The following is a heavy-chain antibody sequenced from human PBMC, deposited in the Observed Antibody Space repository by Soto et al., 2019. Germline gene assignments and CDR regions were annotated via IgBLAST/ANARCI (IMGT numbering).Heavy chain of an antibody. J-gene: IGHJ3*01. CDR1: GFQFSSYE. Sequence: EVQLAESGGGLVQPGGSLRLSCAASGFQFSSYEMNWVRQAPGKGLEWVAHISLSGATIFYTDSVKGRFTISRDNTNNSLALQMNSLRADDTAIYYCARGAFWYTTSTTDDAFDVWGQGTVVTVSS. CDR3: ARGAFWYTTSTTDDAFDV. D-gene: IGHD6-6*01. CDR2: ISLSGATI. V-gene: IGHV3-48*03.